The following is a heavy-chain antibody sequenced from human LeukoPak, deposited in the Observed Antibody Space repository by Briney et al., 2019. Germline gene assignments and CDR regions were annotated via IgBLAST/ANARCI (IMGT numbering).Heavy chain of an antibody. J-gene: IGHJ4*02. CDR2: IYSSGST. CDR1: GGYISSYY. Sequence: SETLSLTCTVSGGYISSYYWSWVRQPAGRGLEWNGRIYSSGSTNYNPSLKSRVTMSVETSKNQFSLKVSSVTAADTAVYYCARGGSNFDYWGQGTLVTVSS. V-gene: IGHV4-4*07. CDR3: ARGGSNFDY.